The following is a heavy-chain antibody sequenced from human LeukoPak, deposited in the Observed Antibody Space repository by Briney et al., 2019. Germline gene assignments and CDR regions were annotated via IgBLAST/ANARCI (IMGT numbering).Heavy chain of an antibody. V-gene: IGHV3-9*01. D-gene: IGHD3-10*01. CDR2: ISWNSGSI. J-gene: IGHJ4*02. CDR1: GFTFDDYA. Sequence: GRSLRLSCAASGFTFDDYAMHWVRQAPGKGPEWVSGISWNSGSIGYADSVKGRFTISRDNAKNSLYLQMNSLRAEDTALYYCAKDFSPDYYGSGSYSDYWGQGTLVTVSS. CDR3: AKDFSPDYYGSGSYSDY.